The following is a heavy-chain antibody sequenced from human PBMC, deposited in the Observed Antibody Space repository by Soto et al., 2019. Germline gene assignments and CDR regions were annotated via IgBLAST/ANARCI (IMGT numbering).Heavy chain of an antibody. V-gene: IGHV1-69*01. J-gene: IGHJ3*01. CDR1: GGSFGSSA. CDR3: ARLRRDWGDAFDL. Sequence: QVQLVQSGADVKKPGSSVKVSCKTSGGSFGSSAISWVRQAPAQGLEWMGEIIPVFDKANYAQNFQGRLNITADELTGTVFMELSRLRSEDTAVYFCARLRRDWGDAFDLGGLGTFVTVSS. D-gene: IGHD3-16*01. CDR2: IIPVFDKA.